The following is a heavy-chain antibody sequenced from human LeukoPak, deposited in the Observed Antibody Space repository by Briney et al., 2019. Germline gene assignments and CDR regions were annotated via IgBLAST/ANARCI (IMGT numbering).Heavy chain of an antibody. CDR1: GGSISSGDYY. J-gene: IGHJ4*02. D-gene: IGHD3-22*01. V-gene: IGHV4-30-4*01. CDR3: ARTTYYYDSSGYYYFDY. CDR2: IYDSGST. Sequence: SETLSLTCTVSGGSISSGDYYWSWTRQPPGKGLVWIGYIYDSGSTYYNPSLKSRVTISVDTSKNQSSLKLSSVTAADTAVYYCARTTYYYDSSGYYYFDYWGQGTLVTVSS.